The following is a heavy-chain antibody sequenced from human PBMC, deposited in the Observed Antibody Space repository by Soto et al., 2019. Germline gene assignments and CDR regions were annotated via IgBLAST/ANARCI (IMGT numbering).Heavy chain of an antibody. CDR1: GFTFSSYA. CDR3: ARDRKEGYSSSWDNYYYGMDV. Sequence: PGGSLRLSCAAPGFTFSSYAMHWVRQAPGKGLEWVAVISYDGSNKYYADSVKGRFTISRDNSKNTLYLQMNSLRAEDTAVYYCARDRKEGYSSSWDNYYYGMDVWGQGTTVTVSS. CDR2: ISYDGSNK. V-gene: IGHV3-30-3*01. D-gene: IGHD6-13*01. J-gene: IGHJ6*02.